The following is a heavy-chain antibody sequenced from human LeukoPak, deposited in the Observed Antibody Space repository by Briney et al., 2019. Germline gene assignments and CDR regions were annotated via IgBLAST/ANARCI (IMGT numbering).Heavy chain of an antibody. CDR2: IKQDGSEK. CDR1: GLTFSSYW. Sequence: QPGGSLRLSCAASGLTFSSYWMSWVRQAPGKGLEWVANIKQDGSEKYYVDSVKGRFTISRDNAKNSLYLQMNSLRAEDTAVYYCARDYGEPYFDYWGQGTLVTVSS. J-gene: IGHJ4*02. D-gene: IGHD4-17*01. V-gene: IGHV3-7*01. CDR3: ARDYGEPYFDY.